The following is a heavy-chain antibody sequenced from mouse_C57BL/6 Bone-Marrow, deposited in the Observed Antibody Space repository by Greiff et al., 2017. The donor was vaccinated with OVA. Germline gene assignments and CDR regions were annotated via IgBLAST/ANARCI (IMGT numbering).Heavy chain of an antibody. CDR2: INPYNGGT. D-gene: IGHD2-3*01. CDR3: ASFDGYSAWFAY. Sequence: VQLQQSGPVLVKPGASVKMSCKASGYTFTDYYMNWVKQSHGKSLEWIGVINPYNGGTSYNQKFKGKATLTVDKSSSTAYMELNSLTSEDSAVYYCASFDGYSAWFAYWGQGTLVTVSA. V-gene: IGHV1-19*01. J-gene: IGHJ3*01. CDR1: GYTFTDYY.